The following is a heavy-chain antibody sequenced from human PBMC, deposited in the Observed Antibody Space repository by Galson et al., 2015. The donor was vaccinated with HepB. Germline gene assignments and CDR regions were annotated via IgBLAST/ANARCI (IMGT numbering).Heavy chain of an antibody. CDR2: ISYDGSNK. V-gene: IGHV3-30*04. CDR1: GFTFSSYA. D-gene: IGHD3-16*01. Sequence: SLRLSCAASGFTFSSYAMHWVRQAPGKGLEWVAVISYDGSNKYYADSVKGRFTISRDNSKNTLYLQMNSLRAEDTAVYYCARDWGYWGQGTLVTVSS. J-gene: IGHJ4*02. CDR3: ARDWGY.